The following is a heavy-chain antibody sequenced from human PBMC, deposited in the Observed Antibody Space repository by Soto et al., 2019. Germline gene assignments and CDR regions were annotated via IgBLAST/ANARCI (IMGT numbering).Heavy chain of an antibody. CDR2: INHSGST. CDR1: GGSFSGYY. D-gene: IGHD6-19*01. V-gene: IGHV4-34*01. CDR3: AREWISQWLVRKPPYYFDY. Sequence: QVQLQQWGAGLLKPSETLSLTCAVYGGSFSGYYWSWIRQPPGKGLEWIAEINHSGSTNYNPSLKSRVTISVDTSKNQFSLKLSSVTAADTAVYYCAREWISQWLVRKPPYYFDYWGQGTLVTVSS. J-gene: IGHJ4*02.